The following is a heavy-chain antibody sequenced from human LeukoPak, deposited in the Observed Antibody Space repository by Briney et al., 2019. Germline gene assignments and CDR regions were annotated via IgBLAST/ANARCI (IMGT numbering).Heavy chain of an antibody. J-gene: IGHJ4*02. CDR2: INPNSGGT. Sequence: ASVKVSCKASGYTFTGYYMHWVRQAPGQGLEWMGWINPNSGGTNYAQKFQGRVTMTRDTPISTAYMELSRLRSDDTALYYCARLTTVTSDPFDYWGQGTLVTVSS. D-gene: IGHD4-17*01. CDR1: GYTFTGYY. CDR3: ARLTTVTSDPFDY. V-gene: IGHV1-2*02.